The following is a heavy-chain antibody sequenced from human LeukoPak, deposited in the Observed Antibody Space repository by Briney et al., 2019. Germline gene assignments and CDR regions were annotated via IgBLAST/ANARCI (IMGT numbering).Heavy chain of an antibody. J-gene: IGHJ4*02. V-gene: IGHV3-48*01. Sequence: PGGSLRLSCAASGFTFSSYSMNWVRQAPGKGLEWVSYISSSSSTIYYADSVKGRFIISRDNSKNTLYLQMNSLRAEDTAVYYCAKPGKKRYSSTWDFDYWGQGTLVTVSS. CDR3: AKPGKKRYSSTWDFDY. D-gene: IGHD6-13*01. CDR2: ISSSSSTI. CDR1: GFTFSSYS.